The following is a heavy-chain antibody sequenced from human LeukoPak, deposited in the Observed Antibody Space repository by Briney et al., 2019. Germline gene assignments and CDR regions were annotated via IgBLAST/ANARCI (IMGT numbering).Heavy chain of an antibody. Sequence: GGSLRLSCAASGFTFSSSWMHWVRQAPGKGLVWVSRITRDGSSTTYADSVKGRFTTSRDNAKNTLYLQMDSLRDDDTAVYYCARGTYYYDSSYDYWGQGTLVTVSS. V-gene: IGHV3-74*01. CDR3: ARGTYYYDSSYDY. CDR1: GFTFSSSW. J-gene: IGHJ4*02. D-gene: IGHD3-22*01. CDR2: ITRDGSST.